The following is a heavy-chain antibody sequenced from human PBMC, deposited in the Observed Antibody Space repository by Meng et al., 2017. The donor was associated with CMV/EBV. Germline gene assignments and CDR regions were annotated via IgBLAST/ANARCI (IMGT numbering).Heavy chain of an antibody. J-gene: IGHJ4*02. V-gene: IGHV4-61*01. CDR3: ACYIAAREGDYFDY. CDR1: GGSVSSGSYY. CDR2: IYYSGST. Sequence: SETLSLTCTVSGGSVSSGSYYWSWIRQPPGKGLEWIGYIYYSGSTNYNPSLKSRVTISVDTSKNQFSLKLNSVTAADTAVYYCACYIAAREGDYFDYWGQGTLVTVSS. D-gene: IGHD6-6*01.